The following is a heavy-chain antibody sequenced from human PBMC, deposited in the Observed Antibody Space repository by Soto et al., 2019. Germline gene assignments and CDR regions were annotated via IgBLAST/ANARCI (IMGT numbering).Heavy chain of an antibody. D-gene: IGHD2-2*01. CDR3: TRGTDPYCSSTSCPPGPFDY. V-gene: IGHV3-49*03. CDR1: GFTFGDYA. CDR2: IRSKAYGGTT. Sequence: EVQLVESGGGLVQPGRSLRLSCTASGFTFGDYAMSWFRQAPGKGLEWVGFIRSKAYGGTTEYAASVKGRFTISRDDSKSIAYLQMNSLKTEDTAVYYCTRGTDPYCSSTSCPPGPFDYWGQGTLVTVSS. J-gene: IGHJ4*02.